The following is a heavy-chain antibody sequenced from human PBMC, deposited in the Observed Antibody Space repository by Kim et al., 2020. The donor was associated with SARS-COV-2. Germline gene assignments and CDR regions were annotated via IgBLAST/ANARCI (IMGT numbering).Heavy chain of an antibody. CDR1: GGSISSSSYY. J-gene: IGHJ4*02. CDR2: IYYSGST. D-gene: IGHD4-17*01. CDR3: ARDYGDYPNPSDY. Sequence: SETLSLTCTVSGGSISSSSYYWGWIRQPPGKGLEWIGSIYYSGSTYYNPSLKSRVTISVDTSKNQFSLKLSSVTAADTAVYYCARDYGDYPNPSDYWGQGTLVTVSS. V-gene: IGHV4-39*07.